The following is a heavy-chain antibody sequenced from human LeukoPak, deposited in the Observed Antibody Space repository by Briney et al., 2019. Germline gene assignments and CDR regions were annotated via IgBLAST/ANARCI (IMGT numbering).Heavy chain of an antibody. CDR1: GFTFSTSW. D-gene: IGHD3-22*01. CDR3: ASLGARAGDSSGYYGGDRFQKFDY. J-gene: IGHJ4*02. CDR2: INPDGRGE. Sequence: QSGGSLRLSCAASGFTFSTSWMTWVRQAPGKGLEWVANINPDGRGENYVDSVKGRFTISRDNAKNSLYLQMNSLRAEDTAVYYCASLGARAGDSSGYYGGDRFQKFDYWGQGTLVTVSS. V-gene: IGHV3-7*01.